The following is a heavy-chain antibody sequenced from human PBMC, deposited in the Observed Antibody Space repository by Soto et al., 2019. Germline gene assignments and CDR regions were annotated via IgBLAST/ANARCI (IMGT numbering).Heavy chain of an antibody. CDR1: GGTFSSYT. CDR3: ILGPAARLFDY. D-gene: IGHD2-2*01. CDR2: IIPILGIA. V-gene: IGHV1-69*02. Sequence: SVKVSCKASGGTFSSYTISWVRQAPGQGLEWMGRIIPILGIANYAQKFQGRVTITADKSTSTAYMELSSLRSEDTAVYYCILGPAARLFDYWGQGTLVTVSS. J-gene: IGHJ4*02.